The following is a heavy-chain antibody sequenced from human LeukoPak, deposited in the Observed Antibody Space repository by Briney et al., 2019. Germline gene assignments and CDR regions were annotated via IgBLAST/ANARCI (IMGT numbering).Heavy chain of an antibody. CDR2: ISGSGGST. CDR1: GFTFNSYA. Sequence: GGSLRLSCAASGFTFNSYAMDWVRQAPGKGLEWVSAISGSGGSTYYADSVKGRFIISRDNSKNTLYLQMDSLRPDDTAVYYCAKDFGSLWFGEYTIFDYWGQGTLVTVSS. D-gene: IGHD3-10*01. V-gene: IGHV3-23*01. CDR3: AKDFGSLWFGEYTIFDY. J-gene: IGHJ4*02.